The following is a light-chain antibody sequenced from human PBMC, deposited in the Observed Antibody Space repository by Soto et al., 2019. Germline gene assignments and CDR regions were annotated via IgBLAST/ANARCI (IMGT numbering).Light chain of an antibody. CDR2: GAS. Sequence: EGVLTQSPGTLSLSPGERATLSCRARQSVARSYLAWYQQRPGQAPRLLIYGASSRATGIPDRFSGSVSGTDFNVTISRLEPEDFAVYFCQQYGSSAPMFTFGQGTKLEIK. CDR3: QQYGSSAPMFT. J-gene: IGKJ2*01. CDR1: QSVARSY. V-gene: IGKV3-20*01.